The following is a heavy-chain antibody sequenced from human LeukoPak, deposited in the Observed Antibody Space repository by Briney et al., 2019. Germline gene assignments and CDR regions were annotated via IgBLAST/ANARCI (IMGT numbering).Heavy chain of an antibody. CDR1: GGSISSYY. Sequence: SETLSLTCTVSGGSISSYYWSWIRQPPGKGLEWIGYIYYSGSTNYNPSLKSRVTISVDTSKNQFSLKLSSVTAADTAVYYCARDRYYYDSSGYYYFDYWGQGTLVTVSS. D-gene: IGHD3-22*01. CDR3: ARDRYYYDSSGYYYFDY. V-gene: IGHV4-59*01. J-gene: IGHJ4*02. CDR2: IYYSGST.